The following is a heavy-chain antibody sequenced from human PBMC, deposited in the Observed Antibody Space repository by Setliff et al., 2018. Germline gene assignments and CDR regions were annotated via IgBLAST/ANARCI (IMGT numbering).Heavy chain of an antibody. CDR1: SGSINSYY. V-gene: IGHV4-59*01. D-gene: IGHD3-10*01. J-gene: IGHJ4*02. CDR3: ARQPSSGAYYNPRPYYFDS. Sequence: SETLSLTCTVSSGSINSYYWSWVRQSPGKGLEWIGFVNFGGDTNYNPSLKSRVTMSADTSNNQFSLNLRSVTAADTAVYFCARQPSSGAYYNPRPYYFDSWGQGTLVTVSS. CDR2: VNFGGDT.